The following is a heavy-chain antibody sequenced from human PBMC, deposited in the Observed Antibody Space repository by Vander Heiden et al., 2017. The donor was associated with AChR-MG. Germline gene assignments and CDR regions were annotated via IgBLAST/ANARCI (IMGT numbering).Heavy chain of an antibody. V-gene: IGHV4-4*02. CDR2: IYHGGTT. CDR1: GASISSSHW. J-gene: IGHJ4*02. D-gene: IGHD3-10*01. Sequence: QVQLQESGPGLVQPSGTLSLICAVSGASISSSHWWSWVRQPPGKGLEWIGEIYHGGTTNYNPSLKGRVTMSVDTSKNQFSLKLSSVTAADTAVYYCSTYHYGSDRLYFDYWGQGTLVTVSS. CDR3: STYHYGSDRLYFDY.